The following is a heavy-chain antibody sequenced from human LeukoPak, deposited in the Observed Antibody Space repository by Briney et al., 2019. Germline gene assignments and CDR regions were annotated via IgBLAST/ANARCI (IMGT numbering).Heavy chain of an antibody. V-gene: IGHV3-30*03. CDR1: GFTFSRYG. D-gene: IGHD3-10*01. J-gene: IGHJ4*02. Sequence: GRSLRLSCAASGFTFSRYGMHWVREAPGKGLEWVAVTSYDGTKKDYADHVKGRFTISRDNSQNTLYLQMNGLRAEDTAVYYCARVGYYASGPFSYFDYWGQGTLVTVSS. CDR3: ARVGYYASGPFSYFDY. CDR2: TSYDGTKK.